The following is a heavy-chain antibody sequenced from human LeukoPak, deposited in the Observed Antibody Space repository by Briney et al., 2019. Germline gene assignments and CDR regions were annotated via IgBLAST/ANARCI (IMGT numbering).Heavy chain of an antibody. Sequence: PSETLSLTCTVSGGSISSYYWSWIRQPAGKGLEWIGRIYTSGSTNYNPSLKSRVTISVDTSKNQFSLKLSSVTAADTDVYYCARELLGYCSGGSCSLEGWFDPWGQGTLVTVSS. D-gene: IGHD2-15*01. CDR2: IYTSGST. J-gene: IGHJ5*02. V-gene: IGHV4-4*07. CDR3: ARELLGYCSGGSCSLEGWFDP. CDR1: GGSISSYY.